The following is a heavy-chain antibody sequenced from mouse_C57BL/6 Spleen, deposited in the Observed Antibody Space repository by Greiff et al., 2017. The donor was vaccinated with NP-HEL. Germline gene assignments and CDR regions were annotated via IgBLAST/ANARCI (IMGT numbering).Heavy chain of an antibody. J-gene: IGHJ3*01. CDR2: IYPGSGST. CDR3: AEGFAY. CDR1: GYTFTSYW. V-gene: IGHV1-55*01. Sequence: VQLVESGAELVKPGASVKMSCKASGYTFTSYWITWVKQRPGQGLEWIGDIYPGSGSTNYNEKFKSKATLTVDTSSSTAYMQLSSLTSEDSAVYYCAEGFAYWGQGTLVTVSA.